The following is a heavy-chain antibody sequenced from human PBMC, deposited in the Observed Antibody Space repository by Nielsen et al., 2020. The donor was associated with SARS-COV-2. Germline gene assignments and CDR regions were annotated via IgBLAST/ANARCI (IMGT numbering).Heavy chain of an antibody. Sequence: GGSLRLSCAASGFTFSSYGMHWVRQAPGKGLEWVAVISYDGSNKYYADSVKGRFTISRDNSKNTLYLQMNSLRAEDTAVYYCAKGWGVVATIIAYFDYWGQGTLVTVSS. J-gene: IGHJ4*02. D-gene: IGHD5-12*01. CDR1: GFTFSSYG. CDR3: AKGWGVVATIIAYFDY. CDR2: ISYDGSNK. V-gene: IGHV3-30*18.